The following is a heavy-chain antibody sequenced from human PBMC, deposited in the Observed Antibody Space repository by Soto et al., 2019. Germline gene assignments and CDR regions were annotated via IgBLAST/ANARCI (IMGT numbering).Heavy chain of an antibody. Sequence: EVQLVESGGGLVQPGGSLRLSCAASGFTVSTKYMSWVRQAPGKGLEWVSVIYSGGSTFYADSVRGRFTISRDNSKNTVNRQMNRVRAEDTAVYYCARDPWAADYWGQGTLVTVSS. CDR2: IYSGGST. D-gene: IGHD3-16*01. J-gene: IGHJ4*02. V-gene: IGHV3-66*01. CDR1: GFTVSTKY. CDR3: ARDPWAADY.